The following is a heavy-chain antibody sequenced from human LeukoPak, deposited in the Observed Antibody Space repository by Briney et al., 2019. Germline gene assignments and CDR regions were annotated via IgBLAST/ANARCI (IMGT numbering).Heavy chain of an antibody. Sequence: GASVKVSCKASGYTFTSYYMHWVRQAPGQGLEWMGWISAFNGNTNYAQKLQGRVTMTTDTSTSTAYMELSSLRSEDTAVYYCAGPADYYGDLTIYYYYGMDVWGQGTTVTVSS. J-gene: IGHJ6*02. CDR2: ISAFNGNT. D-gene: IGHD4-17*01. CDR3: AGPADYYGDLTIYYYYGMDV. CDR1: GYTFTSYY. V-gene: IGHV1-18*04.